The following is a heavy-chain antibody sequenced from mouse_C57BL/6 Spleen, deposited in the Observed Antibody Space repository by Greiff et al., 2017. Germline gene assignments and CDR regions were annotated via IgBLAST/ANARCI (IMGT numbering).Heavy chain of an antibody. J-gene: IGHJ2*01. CDR2: IDPSDSYT. D-gene: IGHD2-1*01. CDR1: GYTFTSYW. Sequence: QVQLQQPGAELVKPGASVKLSCKASGYTFTSYWMQWVKQRPGQGLEWIGEIDPSDSYTNYNQKFKGKATLTVDTSSSTAYMQLSSLTSEDSAVYYCARRIYYGNYCDYWGQGTTLTVSS. V-gene: IGHV1-50*01. CDR3: ARRIYYGNYCDY.